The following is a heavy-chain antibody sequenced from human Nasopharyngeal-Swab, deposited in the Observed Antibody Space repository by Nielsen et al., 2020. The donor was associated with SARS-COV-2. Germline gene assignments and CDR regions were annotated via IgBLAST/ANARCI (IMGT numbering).Heavy chain of an antibody. J-gene: IGHJ4*02. Sequence: GGSLRLSCAAPGFTFSNAWMSWVRQAPGKGLEWVGRIKSKTDGGTTDYAAPVKGRFTISRDDSKNTLYLQMNSLKTEDTAVYYCTTDREIQLWLKGYFDYWGQGTLVTVSS. V-gene: IGHV3-15*01. CDR1: GFTFSNAW. CDR2: IKSKTDGGTT. CDR3: TTDREIQLWLKGYFDY. D-gene: IGHD5-18*01.